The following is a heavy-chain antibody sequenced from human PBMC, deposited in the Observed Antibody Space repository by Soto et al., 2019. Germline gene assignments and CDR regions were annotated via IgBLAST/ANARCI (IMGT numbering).Heavy chain of an antibody. D-gene: IGHD3-16*01. CDR1: GGTFSSYA. CDR2: IIPIFGTA. V-gene: IGHV1-69*12. CDR3: ARHLGGNHYYYGMDV. J-gene: IGHJ6*02. Sequence: QVQLVQSGAEVKKPGSSVKVSCKASGGTFSSYAISWVRQAPGQGLEWMGGIIPIFGTADYAQKFQGRVMITADDFTSTAYMALSSLRSEYTAVYYCARHLGGNHYYYGMDVWGQGTTVTVSS.